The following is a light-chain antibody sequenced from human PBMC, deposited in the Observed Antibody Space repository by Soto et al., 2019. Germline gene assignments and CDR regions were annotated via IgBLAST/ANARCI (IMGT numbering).Light chain of an antibody. V-gene: IGKV3-15*01. J-gene: IGKJ2*01. CDR2: GAS. CDR1: QSVNSN. CDR3: QQYNNRPPDT. Sequence: EIVMTQSPATLSVSPGERATLSCRASQSVNSNLAWYQQKPGQAPRLLIYGASTRVAGIPARFSGSGSGTEFSLTISSLQSEDFAVYYCQQYNNRPPDTFGQGTKREIK.